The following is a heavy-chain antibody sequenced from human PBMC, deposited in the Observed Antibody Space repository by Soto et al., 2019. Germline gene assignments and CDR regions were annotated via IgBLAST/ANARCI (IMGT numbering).Heavy chain of an antibody. CDR2: INPNGGST. V-gene: IGHV1-46*01. CDR3: ARTYSSSAGSDY. Sequence: GASVKVSCKASGYTFTHYYMHWVRQAPGQGLEWMGIINPNGGSTSYAQKFQGRVTMTRDTSTSTVYMELSSLRSEDTAVYFCARTYSSSAGSDYWGQGTVVTVSS. D-gene: IGHD6-6*01. CDR1: GYTFTHYY. J-gene: IGHJ4*01.